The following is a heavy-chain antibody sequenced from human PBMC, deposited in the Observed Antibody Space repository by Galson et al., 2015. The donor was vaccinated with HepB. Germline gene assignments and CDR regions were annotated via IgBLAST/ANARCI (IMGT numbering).Heavy chain of an antibody. D-gene: IGHD5-12*01. Sequence: SLRLSCAASGFTFSSYGMHWVRQAPGKGLEWVAVIWYDGSNKYYADSVKGRFTISRDNSKNTLYLQMNSLRAEDTAVYYCAKDWARGYSGYDYVSAGIGGPNYYYYYGMDVWGQGTTVTVPS. CDR3: AKDWARGYSGYDYVSAGIGGPNYYYYYGMDV. V-gene: IGHV3-33*06. J-gene: IGHJ6*02. CDR1: GFTFSSYG. CDR2: IWYDGSNK.